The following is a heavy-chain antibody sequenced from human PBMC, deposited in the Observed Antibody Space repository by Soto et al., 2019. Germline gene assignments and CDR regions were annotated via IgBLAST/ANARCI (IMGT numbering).Heavy chain of an antibody. J-gene: IGHJ6*02. D-gene: IGHD3-3*01. Sequence: ASVKVSCKASGYTFTSYGISWVRQAPGQGLEWMGWISAYSGNTNYAQKLQGRVTMTTDTSTSTAYMELRSLRSDDTAVYYCARDLYYDFWSGYFGALDYYYGMDVWGQGTTVTVSS. V-gene: IGHV1-18*01. CDR1: GYTFTSYG. CDR2: ISAYSGNT. CDR3: ARDLYYDFWSGYFGALDYYYGMDV.